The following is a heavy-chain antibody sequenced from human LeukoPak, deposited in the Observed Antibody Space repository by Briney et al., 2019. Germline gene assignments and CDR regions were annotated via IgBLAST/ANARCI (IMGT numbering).Heavy chain of an antibody. J-gene: IGHJ4*02. D-gene: IGHD6-13*01. V-gene: IGHV3-20*04. CDR1: GFTFDDYG. Sequence: GGSLRLSCAASGFTFDDYGMSWVRQAPGKGLEWVSGINWNGGSTGYADSVKGRFIISRDNAKNSLYLQMNSLRAEDTALYYCARGGGDSSSWYFDYWGQGTLVTVSS. CDR2: INWNGGST. CDR3: ARGGGDSSSWYFDY.